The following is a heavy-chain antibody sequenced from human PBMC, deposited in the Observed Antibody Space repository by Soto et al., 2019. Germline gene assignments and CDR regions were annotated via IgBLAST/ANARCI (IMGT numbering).Heavy chain of an antibody. V-gene: IGHV1-3*01. Sequence: QVPLVQSGAEVKEPGASLKVSCKTSGFTFTTHAIHWVRQAPGQRFEWMGWINAGNGNTKYSQRFQDRVTISRDTSASTAYMELSSLTSEDRAVYYCARCLSGYGDDGLSLKYWGQGTLVTVSS. J-gene: IGHJ1*01. CDR3: ARCLSGYGDDGLSLKY. CDR1: GFTFTTHA. CDR2: INAGNGNT. D-gene: IGHD4-17*01.